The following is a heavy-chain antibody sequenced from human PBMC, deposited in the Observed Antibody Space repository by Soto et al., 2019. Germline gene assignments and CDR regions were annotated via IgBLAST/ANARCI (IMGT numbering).Heavy chain of an antibody. Sequence: EVQLLESGGGLVQPGGSLRLSCAASGFTFSSYAMSWVRQAPGKGLEWVSAISGSGGSTHYADSVKGRFTISRDNSKNTLYLQMNSLRAEDTAVYYCAKPMIVVVTPAQHWGQGTLVTVSS. J-gene: IGHJ1*01. D-gene: IGHD3-22*01. V-gene: IGHV3-23*01. CDR3: AKPMIVVVTPAQH. CDR1: GFTFSSYA. CDR2: ISGSGGST.